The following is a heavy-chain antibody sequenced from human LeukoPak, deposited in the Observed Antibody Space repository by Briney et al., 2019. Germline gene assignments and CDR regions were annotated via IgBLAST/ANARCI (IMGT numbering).Heavy chain of an antibody. J-gene: IGHJ4*02. CDR2: IIPRLGTT. CDR3: AADGTD. Sequence: ASVMVSCKASGGTFNSYAIYWVRQAPGQGLEWMGGIIPRLGTTKYIEKFQGRITITTDESTTTAYMELTSLRSEDTAVYYCAADGTDWGQGTLVTVSS. CDR1: GGTFNSYA. V-gene: IGHV1-69*05.